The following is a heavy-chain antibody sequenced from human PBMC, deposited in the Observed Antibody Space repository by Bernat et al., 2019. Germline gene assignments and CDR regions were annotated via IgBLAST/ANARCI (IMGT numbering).Heavy chain of an antibody. CDR2: ISYDGSNK. D-gene: IGHD1-26*01. CDR3: ARGERVFDAFDI. CDR1: GFTFSSYA. Sequence: GGSGGGGVQPGGSLRLSCAASGFTFSSYAMHWVRQAPGKGLEWVAVISYDGSNKYYADSVKGRFTISRDNSKNTLYLQMNSLRAEDTAVYYCARGERVFDAFDIWGQGTMVTVSS. J-gene: IGHJ3*02. V-gene: IGHV3-30*01.